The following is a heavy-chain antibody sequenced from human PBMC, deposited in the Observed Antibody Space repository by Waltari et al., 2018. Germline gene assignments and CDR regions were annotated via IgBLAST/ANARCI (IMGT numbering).Heavy chain of an antibody. Sequence: EVQLVESGGGLIQPGGSLRLSCAASGFPLHYNYMSWVRQAPGKGLEWVSVIYAGGNTKYAASVKGRFTISRDDSTSMLYLEMNSLRDDDTAVYYCARAGLGSPMEWLRLFDQWGQGTLVTVSS. CDR1: GFPLHYNY. D-gene: IGHD5-12*01. CDR3: ARAGLGSPMEWLRLFDQ. V-gene: IGHV3-53*01. J-gene: IGHJ4*02. CDR2: IYAGGNT.